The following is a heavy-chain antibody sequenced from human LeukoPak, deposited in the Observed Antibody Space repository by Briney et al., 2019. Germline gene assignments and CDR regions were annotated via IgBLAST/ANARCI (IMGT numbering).Heavy chain of an antibody. Sequence: PGGSLRLSCAASGFIFSTFAMHWVRQAPGKGLEWVAAISTDGSGLYYADSVKGRFTISRDNSRNTLDLQMNSLRGEDTAVYYCARDVTGNWSWGYWGQGTLVIVSS. CDR3: ARDVTGNWSWGY. CDR1: GFIFSTFA. D-gene: IGHD1-1*01. J-gene: IGHJ4*02. CDR2: ISTDGSGL. V-gene: IGHV3-30*04.